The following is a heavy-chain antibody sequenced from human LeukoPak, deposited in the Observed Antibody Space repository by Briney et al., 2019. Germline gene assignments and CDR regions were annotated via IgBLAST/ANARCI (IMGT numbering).Heavy chain of an antibody. J-gene: IGHJ6*03. CDR3: ARDPSHYMDV. CDR2: IYYSGST. Sequence: SETLSLTCTVSGGSISSSSYYWGWIRQPPGKGLEWIGSIYYSGSTYYNPSLKSRVTISVDTSKNQFSLKLSSETAADTAVYYCARDPSHYMDVWGKGTTVTVSS. CDR1: GGSISSSSYY. V-gene: IGHV4-39*07.